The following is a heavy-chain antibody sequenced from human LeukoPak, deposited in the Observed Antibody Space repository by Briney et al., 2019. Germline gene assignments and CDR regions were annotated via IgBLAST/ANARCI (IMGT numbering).Heavy chain of an antibody. V-gene: IGHV3-33*08. CDR3: VREVAYCSGGSCYSGIYYYYGMDV. J-gene: IGHJ6*02. CDR1: GFTFSSYW. CDR2: IWYDGSNK. D-gene: IGHD2-15*01. Sequence: PGGSLRLSCAASGFTFSSYWMSWVRQAPGKGLEWVAVIWYDGSNKYYADSVKGRFTISRDNSKNTLYLQMNGLRAEDTAVYYCVREVAYCSGGSCYSGIYYYYGMDVWGQGTTVTVSS.